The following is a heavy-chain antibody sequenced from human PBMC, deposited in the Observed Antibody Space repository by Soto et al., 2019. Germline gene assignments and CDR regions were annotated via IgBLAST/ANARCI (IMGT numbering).Heavy chain of an antibody. J-gene: IGHJ6*02. CDR2: ITPLHGAA. CDR1: GGTFSSYA. Sequence: SVKVSCKASGGTFSSYAINWVRQAPGQGLEWMGGITPLHGAADYAQKFQGRVSIISDESTTTVYMELRSLTSDDRAIYYCAKNWQPAYYCYGMDVWGQGTTVTVS. CDR3: AKNWQPAYYCYGMDV. V-gene: IGHV1-69*13.